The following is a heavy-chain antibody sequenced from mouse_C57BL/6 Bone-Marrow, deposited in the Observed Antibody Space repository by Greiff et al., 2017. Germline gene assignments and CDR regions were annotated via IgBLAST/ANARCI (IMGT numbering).Heavy chain of an antibody. Sequence: QVQLQQPGAELVKPGASVKLSCKASGYTFTSYWMQWVKQRPGQGPEWIGEIDPSDSYTNYNQKFKGKATLTVDTSSSTAYMQLSSLTSEDSAVYYCAPITTVVAPSYAMDYWGQGTSVTVSS. J-gene: IGHJ4*01. CDR2: IDPSDSYT. D-gene: IGHD1-1*01. V-gene: IGHV1-50*01. CDR1: GYTFTSYW. CDR3: APITTVVAPSYAMDY.